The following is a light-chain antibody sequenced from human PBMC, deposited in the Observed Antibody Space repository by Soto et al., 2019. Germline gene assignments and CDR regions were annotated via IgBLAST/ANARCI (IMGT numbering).Light chain of an antibody. CDR3: QQYYTTFT. Sequence: DIVMTQSPDSLTVSLGERATINCKSSQSVLYSSNNKNYLAWYQQKPGQSPKLLIYWASTRESGVPDRFSGSGSGTDFTLTISSLQAEDVAVYFCQQYYTTFTFGGGTKVEIK. J-gene: IGKJ4*01. V-gene: IGKV4-1*01. CDR2: WAS. CDR1: QSVLYSSNNKNY.